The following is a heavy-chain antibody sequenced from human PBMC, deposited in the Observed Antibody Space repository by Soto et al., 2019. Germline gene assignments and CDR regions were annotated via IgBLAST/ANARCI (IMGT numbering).Heavy chain of an antibody. J-gene: IGHJ2*01. CDR1: GFTFINYA. CDR3: ARKVLGSTTRPNYWYFDI. D-gene: IGHD3-10*01. CDR2: VTGGGDAT. Sequence: EVQLLESGGGLVQPGGSLRLSCAASGFTFINYAMNWVRQAPGKGLQWVATVTGGGDATFYTDSVKGRVAICKDFSSKTASLQMNSLRVDDTAVYYCARKVLGSTTRPNYWYFDIWGRGTLVTVSS. V-gene: IGHV3-23*01.